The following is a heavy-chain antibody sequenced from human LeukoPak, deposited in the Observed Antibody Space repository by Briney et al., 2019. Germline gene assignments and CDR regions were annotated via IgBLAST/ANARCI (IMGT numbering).Heavy chain of an antibody. Sequence: GGSLTLSCTASGFTLNFYGMNWVPDAPGEGLEVVAYICSSGVTIYYEDSMKGRFSISRDNAKNSLYLQMNSLRDEDTAVYFCVRANSLMVRGVITYFDSWGQGTLVTVSS. CDR1: GFTLNFYG. D-gene: IGHD3-10*01. CDR2: ICSSGVTI. J-gene: IGHJ4*02. V-gene: IGHV3-48*02. CDR3: VRANSLMVRGVITYFDS.